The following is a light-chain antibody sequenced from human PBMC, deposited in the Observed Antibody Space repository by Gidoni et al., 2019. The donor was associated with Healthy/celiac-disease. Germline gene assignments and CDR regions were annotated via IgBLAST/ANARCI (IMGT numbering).Light chain of an antibody. CDR1: SSDVGGSNY. J-gene: IGLJ2*01. V-gene: IGLV2-14*01. CDR3: SSYTSSSKRV. Sequence: QSALTQPASVSGSPGQSITISCTGTSSDVGGSNYVSWYQQHPGKAPKLMIYDVSNRPSGVSNRFAGSKSGNTASLTISGLQAEDEADYYCSSYTSSSKRVFGGGTKLTVL. CDR2: DVS.